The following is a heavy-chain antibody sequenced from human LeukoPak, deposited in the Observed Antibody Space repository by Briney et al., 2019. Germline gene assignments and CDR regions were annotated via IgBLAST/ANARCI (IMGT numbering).Heavy chain of an antibody. CDR3: ARDLSGSSDAFDI. CDR1: GFTFSSYW. Sequence: AGGSLRLSCAASGFTFSSYWMSWVRQAPGKGLEWVANIKQDGSEKYYVDSVKGRFTISRDNAKNSLYLQMNSLRAEDTAVYYCARDLSGSSDAFDIWGQGTMVTVSS. J-gene: IGHJ3*02. D-gene: IGHD6-13*01. V-gene: IGHV3-7*01. CDR2: IKQDGSEK.